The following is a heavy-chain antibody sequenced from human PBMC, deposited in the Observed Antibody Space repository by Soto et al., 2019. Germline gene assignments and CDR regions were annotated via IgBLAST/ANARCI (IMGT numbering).Heavy chain of an antibody. CDR1: GFIFSDYA. Sequence: PGGSLRLSCAASGFIFSDYAMTWVRQTPGKGLEWVSAITSSGSSTYFADSLKGRITISRDNSKNTLSLQMDSLRVEDTAIYYCAKGVEGYVVSSFDPWGQGALVTVSS. V-gene: IGHV3-23*01. CDR2: ITSSGSST. D-gene: IGHD5-12*01. CDR3: AKGVEGYVVSSFDP. J-gene: IGHJ5*02.